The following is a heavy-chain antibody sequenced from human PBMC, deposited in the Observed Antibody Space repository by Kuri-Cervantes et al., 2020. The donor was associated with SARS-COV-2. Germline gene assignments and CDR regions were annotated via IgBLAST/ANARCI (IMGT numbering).Heavy chain of an antibody. V-gene: IGHV1-46*03. J-gene: IGHJ6*03. CDR3: ARAGVPAARDYWYYYYMDV. D-gene: IGHD2-2*01. Sequence: ASVKVSCKASGYTFTSYYMHWVRQAPGQGLEWMGIINPSGGSTSYAQKFQDRVTMTRATSTNTVYMELSSLRSEDTAVYYCARAGVPAARDYWYYYYMDVWGKGTTVTVSS. CDR2: INPSGGST. CDR1: GYTFTSYY.